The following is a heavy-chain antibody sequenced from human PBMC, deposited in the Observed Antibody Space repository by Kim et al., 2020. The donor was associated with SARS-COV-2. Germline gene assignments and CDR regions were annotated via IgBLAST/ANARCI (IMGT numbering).Heavy chain of an antibody. J-gene: IGHJ4*02. CDR3: ARGLRWPRQGARYFFDI. V-gene: IGHV4-4*08. CDR1: GGSISDYH. CDR2: VYSSGTT. D-gene: IGHD4-17*01. Sequence: SETLSLTCSISGGSISDYHWSWIRQPPGMGLEWIGFVYSSGTTSYKSSLKSRVTISLDTSKMQFSLELRSVTAADTAVYYCARGLRWPRQGARYFFDIWGQGALVPVSS.